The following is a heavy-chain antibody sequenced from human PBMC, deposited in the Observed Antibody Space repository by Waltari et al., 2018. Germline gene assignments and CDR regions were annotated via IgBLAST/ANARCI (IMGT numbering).Heavy chain of an antibody. CDR1: GGSISSGDYY. J-gene: IGHJ5*02. CDR2: IYYSGST. CDR3: ARAADCSGGSCYLGA. D-gene: IGHD2-15*01. Sequence: QVQLQESGPGLVKPSQTLSLNCTVSGGSISSGDYYWSWIRQPPGKGLEWIGYIYYSGSTYYNPSRKSRVTISVDTSKNQFSLKLSSVTAADTAVYYCARAADCSGGSCYLGAWGQGTLVTVSS. V-gene: IGHV4-30-4*08.